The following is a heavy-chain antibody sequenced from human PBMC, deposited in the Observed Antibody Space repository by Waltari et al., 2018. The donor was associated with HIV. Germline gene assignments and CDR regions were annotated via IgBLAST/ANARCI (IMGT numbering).Heavy chain of an antibody. V-gene: IGHV4-39*07. CDR3: ARVLSPVDGDSGAVSDNWFDP. CDR1: GDSITTRSNY. D-gene: IGHD3-10*01. J-gene: IGHJ5*02. Sequence: QVQLQESGPGLVKPSETLSLTCTVSGDSITTRSNYWGWVRQPPGKGLEWIGSIYSTGSTFHNPSLKSRVTLSFDTSKNRFSLKVTAITAADTAMYDCARVLSPVDGDSGAVSDNWFDPWGQGTLGTVSS. CDR2: IYSTGST.